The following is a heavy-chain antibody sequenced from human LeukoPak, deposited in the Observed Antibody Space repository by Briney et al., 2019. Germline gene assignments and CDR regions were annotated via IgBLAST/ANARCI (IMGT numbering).Heavy chain of an antibody. D-gene: IGHD2-2*01. CDR1: GGTFSSYA. CDR3: ACFVRKYQPLSKDAFDI. CDR2: IIPIFGTA. V-gene: IGHV1-69*13. J-gene: IGHJ3*02. Sequence: GASVKVSCKASGGTFSSYAISWVRQAPGQGLECMGGIIPIFGTANYAQKFQGRVTITADESTSTAYMELSSLRSEDTAVYYCACFVRKYQPLSKDAFDIWGQGTMVTVSS.